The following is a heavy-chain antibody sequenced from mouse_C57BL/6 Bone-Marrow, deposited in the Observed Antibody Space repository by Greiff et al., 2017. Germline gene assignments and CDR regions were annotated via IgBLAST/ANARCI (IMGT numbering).Heavy chain of an antibody. D-gene: IGHD1-1*01. V-gene: IGHV3-1*01. CDR2: ISYSGST. J-gene: IGHJ4*01. CDR3: ARRGITTVVAPMAY. Sequence: EVKLQESGPGMVKPSQSLSLTCTVTGYSITSGYDWHWIRHFPGNKLEWMGYISYSGSTNYNPSLTSQISITHDTSKNPFFLKLKAGTTEDTATYYCARRGITTVVAPMAYWGKGTAVTVSS. CDR1: GYSITSGYD.